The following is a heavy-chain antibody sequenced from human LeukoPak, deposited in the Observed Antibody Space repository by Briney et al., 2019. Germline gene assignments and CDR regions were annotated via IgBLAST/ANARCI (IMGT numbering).Heavy chain of an antibody. V-gene: IGHV1-18*01. CDR1: GYTFTSYA. CDR2: ISAYNGNT. D-gene: IGHD6-19*01. J-gene: IGHJ4*02. CDR3: ARESSGWSKPFDY. Sequence: ASVKVSCKASGYTFTSYAMHWVRQAPGQGLEWMGWISAYNGNTNYAQKLQGRVTMTTDTSTSTAYMELRSLRSDDTAVYYCARESSGWSKPFDYWGQGTLVTVSS.